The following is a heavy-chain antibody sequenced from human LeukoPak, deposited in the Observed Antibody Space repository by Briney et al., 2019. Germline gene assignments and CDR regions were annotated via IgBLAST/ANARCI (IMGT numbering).Heavy chain of an antibody. CDR3: ATGSGYYYDH. CDR1: GFPFSSYG. Sequence: GGSLRLSCAASGFPFSSYGMHWVRRAPGKGLEWVAVAYDDGNNKYYADSVKGRFTISRDNSKNTLYVQMNSLTAEDTAVYYCATGSGYYYDHWGQGTLVTVSS. D-gene: IGHD3-22*01. CDR2: AYDDGNNK. V-gene: IGHV3-33*01. J-gene: IGHJ4*02.